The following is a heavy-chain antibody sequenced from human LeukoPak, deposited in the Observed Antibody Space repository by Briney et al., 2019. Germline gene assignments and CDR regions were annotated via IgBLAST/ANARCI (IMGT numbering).Heavy chain of an antibody. CDR3: ARPYDSSGYYAFVY. Sequence: ASAKVSCKASGYTFTSYAMHWVRQAPGQRLEWMGWINAGNGNTKYSQKFQGRVTITRDTSASTAYMELSSLRPEDTAVYYCARPYDSSGYYAFVYWGQGTLVTVSS. J-gene: IGHJ4*02. CDR2: INAGNGNT. CDR1: GYTFTSYA. V-gene: IGHV1-3*01. D-gene: IGHD3-22*01.